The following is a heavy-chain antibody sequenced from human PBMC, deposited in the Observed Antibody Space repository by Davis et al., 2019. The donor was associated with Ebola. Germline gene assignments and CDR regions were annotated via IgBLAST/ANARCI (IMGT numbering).Heavy chain of an antibody. D-gene: IGHD2-2*01. CDR2: IYYSGST. CDR3: ARVGGVPAASNGP. V-gene: IGHV4-31*03. CDR1: GGSISSGGYY. Sequence: PSETLSLTCTVSGGSISSGGYYWSWIRQHPGKGLEWIGYIYYSGSTYYNPSLKSRVTISVDTSKNQFSLKLSSVTAADTAVYYCARVGGVPAASNGPWGQGTLVTVSS. J-gene: IGHJ5*02.